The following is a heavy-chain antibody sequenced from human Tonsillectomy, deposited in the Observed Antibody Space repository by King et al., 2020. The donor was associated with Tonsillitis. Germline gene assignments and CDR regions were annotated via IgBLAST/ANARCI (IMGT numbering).Heavy chain of an antibody. CDR3: ATTYYYQDMENNWFDP. CDR2: INHSGST. CDR1: GGSFSGYY. Sequence: QVQLQQWGAGLLKPSETLSLTCAVYGGSFSGYYWSWIHQPPGKGLEWIGEINHSGSTNYNPSLKSRDTISVDTSRNQFSLKLSSVTAADTAVYYCATTYYYQDMENNWFDPWGQGTLVTVSS. V-gene: IGHV4-34*01. D-gene: IGHD3-16*01. J-gene: IGHJ5*02.